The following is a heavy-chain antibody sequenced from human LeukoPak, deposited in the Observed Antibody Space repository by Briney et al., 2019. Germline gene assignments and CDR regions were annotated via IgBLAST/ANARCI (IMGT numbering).Heavy chain of an antibody. J-gene: IGHJ4*02. CDR1: GGSISSYY. D-gene: IGHD3-22*01. Sequence: PSETLSLTCTVSGGSISSYYWSWIRQPPGKGLEWIGYIYYSGSTNYNPSLKSRVTISLDASKDQFSLKLNSVTAADTAVYYCARRNTYYYGSSGYYYFDYWGQGTLVTVSS. CDR2: IYYSGST. V-gene: IGHV4-59*08. CDR3: ARRNTYYYGSSGYYYFDY.